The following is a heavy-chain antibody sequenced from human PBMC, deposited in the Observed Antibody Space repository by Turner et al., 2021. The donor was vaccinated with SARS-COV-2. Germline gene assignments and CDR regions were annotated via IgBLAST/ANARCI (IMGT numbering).Heavy chain of an antibody. CDR3: ARRTNYRYYGSGTYYNGYSLDY. V-gene: IGHV5-51*01. D-gene: IGHD3-10*01. J-gene: IGHJ4*02. CDR1: GYSFTTYC. Sequence: EVQLVQSGAAVRKPGASLKISCQGSGYSFTTYCLGWVRQMPGKGLEWMGIIFPDDSDTTYGPSFQGHVTISVDKSISTAYLQWSSLKASDTAMYYCARRTNYRYYGSGTYYNGYSLDYWGQGTLVTVSS. CDR2: IFPDDSDT.